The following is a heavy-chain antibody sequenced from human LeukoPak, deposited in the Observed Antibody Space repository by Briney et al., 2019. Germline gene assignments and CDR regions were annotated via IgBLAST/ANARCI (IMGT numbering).Heavy chain of an antibody. CDR3: AWMATVLSVDA. Sequence: PGGSLRLSCVVSGLTFRDAWISWVRQAPGKGLEWIGRIKGRTYSETADFAAPVKGRFTLSRDDSKNTVYLQMNSLNTEDTAMYFCAWMATVLSVDAWGQGTLVTVSS. D-gene: IGHD5-24*01. CDR1: GLTFRDAW. J-gene: IGHJ5*02. CDR2: IKGRTYSETA. V-gene: IGHV3-15*01.